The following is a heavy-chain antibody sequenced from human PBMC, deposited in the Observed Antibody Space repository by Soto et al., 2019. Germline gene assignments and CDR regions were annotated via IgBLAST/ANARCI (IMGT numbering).Heavy chain of an antibody. CDR3: ARCSSGYYWDAFDI. CDR1: GFTFDDYG. D-gene: IGHD3-22*01. CDR2: INWNGYST. J-gene: IGHJ3*02. V-gene: IGHV3-20*04. Sequence: PGGSLRLSCAASGFTFDDYGMNWVRQAPGKGLEWVSGINWNGYSTGYADSVKGRFTISRDSAKNSLYLQMNSLRAEDTALYYCARCSSGYYWDAFDIWGQGTMVTVSS.